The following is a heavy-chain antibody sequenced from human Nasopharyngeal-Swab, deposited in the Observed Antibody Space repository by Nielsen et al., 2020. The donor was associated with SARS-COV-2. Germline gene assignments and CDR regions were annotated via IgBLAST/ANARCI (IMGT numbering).Heavy chain of an antibody. CDR3: ARDSFDPDYCGVVGVDY. CDR2: IYYSGST. Sequence: SETLSLTCTVSGGSISSSSYYWGWIRQPPGKGLEWIGSIYYSGSTYYNPSLKSRVTISVDTSKNQFSLKLSSVTAADTAVYYCARDSFDPDYCGVVGVDYWSQGTLVTGSS. CDR1: GGSISSSSYY. V-gene: IGHV4-39*07. D-gene: IGHD3-10*01. J-gene: IGHJ4*02.